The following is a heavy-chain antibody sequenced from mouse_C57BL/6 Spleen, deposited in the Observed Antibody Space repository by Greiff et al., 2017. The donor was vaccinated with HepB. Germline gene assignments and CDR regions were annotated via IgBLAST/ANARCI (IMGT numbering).Heavy chain of an antibody. J-gene: IGHJ4*01. Sequence: LVESGAELVRPGASVTLSCKASGYTFTDYEMHWVKQTPVHGLEWIGAIDPETGGTAYNQKFKGKALLTADKSSSTAYMELRSLTSEDSAVYYCTRGEGYAMDYWGQGTSVPVSS. CDR3: TRGEGYAMDY. CDR1: GYTFTDYE. V-gene: IGHV1-15*01. CDR2: IDPETGGT.